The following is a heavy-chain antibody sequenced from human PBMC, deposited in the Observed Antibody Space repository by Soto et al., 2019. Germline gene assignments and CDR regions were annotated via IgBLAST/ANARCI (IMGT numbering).Heavy chain of an antibody. Sequence: QVQLVQSGAEVKEPGASLKVSCKASGYTFTNYPMHWVRQAPGQRLEWLGWINSGDGNTKCSPKFQGRVTIARDTAAGTIYVELSKLTLDNPAVYYCACGYCVGGCYIDYLNQGTLV. J-gene: IGHJ4*02. V-gene: IGHV1-3*01. CDR1: GYTFTNYP. D-gene: IGHD2-21*01. CDR3: ACGYCVGGCYIDY. CDR2: INSGDGNT.